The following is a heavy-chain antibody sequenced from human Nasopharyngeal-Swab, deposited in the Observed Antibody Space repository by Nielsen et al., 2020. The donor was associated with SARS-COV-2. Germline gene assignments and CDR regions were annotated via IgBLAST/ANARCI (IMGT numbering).Heavy chain of an antibody. J-gene: IGHJ4*02. CDR2: IYYSGST. Sequence: SETLSLTCTVSGGSISSGGYYWSWIRPHPGKGLEWIGYIYYSGSTYYNPSLKSRVTISVDTSKNQFSLKLSSVTAADTAVYYCARSHSGYDLSFDYWGQGTLVTVSS. D-gene: IGHD5-12*01. CDR1: GGSISSGGYY. CDR3: ARSHSGYDLSFDY. V-gene: IGHV4-31*03.